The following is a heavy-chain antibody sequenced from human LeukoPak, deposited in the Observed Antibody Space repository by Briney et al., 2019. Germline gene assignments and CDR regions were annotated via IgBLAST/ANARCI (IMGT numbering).Heavy chain of an antibody. J-gene: IGHJ4*02. CDR3: ANPSPGPVWNYFVY. CDR2: MHSDGINK. CDR1: GFTFSSYG. D-gene: IGHD1-1*01. Sequence: GGSLRLSCAASGFTFSSYGMYWLPQAPGTGLEGVAYMHSDGINKYYADSVKGRFTISRDNSKNTLYLQMNSLRGENTAVYFCANPSPGPVWNYFVYWGQGTLVTVSS. V-gene: IGHV3-30*02.